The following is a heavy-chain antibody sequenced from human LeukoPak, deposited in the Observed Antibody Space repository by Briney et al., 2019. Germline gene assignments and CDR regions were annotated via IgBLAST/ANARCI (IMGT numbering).Heavy chain of an antibody. CDR2: INPSGGST. V-gene: IGHV1-46*03. D-gene: IGHD2-21*01. Sequence: ASVKVSCKASGYTFTSYYMHWVRQAPGQGLEWMGIINPSGGSTSYAQKFQGRVTMTRDTSTSTVYMELSSLRSEDTAVYYCARDPNAYCGGDCQGEGGFDYWGQGTLVTVSS. CDR1: GYTFTSYY. CDR3: ARDPNAYCGGDCQGEGGFDY. J-gene: IGHJ4*02.